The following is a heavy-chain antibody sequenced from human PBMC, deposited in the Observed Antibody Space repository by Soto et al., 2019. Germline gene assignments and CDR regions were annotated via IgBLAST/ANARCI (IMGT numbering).Heavy chain of an antibody. D-gene: IGHD2-2*01. CDR3: ARDPQPGGRYWFDP. CDR1: GXTFTSYG. J-gene: IGHJ5*02. CDR2: ISAYNGNT. V-gene: IGHV1-18*01. Sequence: APGKGSCKAXGXTFTSYGISWGGQAPGQGLEWMGWISAYNGNTNYAQKLQGRVTMTTDTSTSTAYMELRSLRSDDTAVYYCARDPQPGGRYWFDPWGQGTLVTVSS.